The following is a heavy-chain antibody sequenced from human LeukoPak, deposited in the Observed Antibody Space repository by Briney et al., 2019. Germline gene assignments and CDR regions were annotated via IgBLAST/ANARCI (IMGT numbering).Heavy chain of an antibody. V-gene: IGHV4-31*03. Sequence: SSETLSLTCTVSGGSISSGGYYWSWIRQHPGKGLEWIGYIYYSGSTYYNPSLKSRVTISVDTSKNQFSLKLSSVTAADTAVYYCARVTKGGSYRWFDPWDQGTLVTVSS. D-gene: IGHD1-26*01. J-gene: IGHJ5*02. CDR2: IYYSGST. CDR3: ARVTKGGSYRWFDP. CDR1: GGSISSGGYY.